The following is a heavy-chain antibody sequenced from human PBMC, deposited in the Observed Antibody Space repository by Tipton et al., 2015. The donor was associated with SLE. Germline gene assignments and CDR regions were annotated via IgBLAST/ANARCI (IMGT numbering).Heavy chain of an antibody. V-gene: IGHV4-59*01. Sequence: TLSLTCTVSGGSIRSSFWSWIRQSPGKGLEWIGYFYYTGTTNYNPSLNSRVRISVDTSQNRFSLKLTSVTAADTAVYYCARGSDGEYVRYFDVWGPGTLVTVSS. CDR3: ARGSDGEYVRYFDV. CDR2: FYYTGTT. D-gene: IGHD4-17*01. CDR1: GGSIRSSF. J-gene: IGHJ2*01.